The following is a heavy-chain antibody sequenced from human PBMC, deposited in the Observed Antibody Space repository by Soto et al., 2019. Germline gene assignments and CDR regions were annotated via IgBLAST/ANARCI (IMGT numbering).Heavy chain of an antibody. CDR3: YDLWWEH. Sequence: QVQLVESGGGVVQPGRSLRLSSAASGFTFSNYDMHWVRQAPGKGLEWVAVISSAGSTTYYADSVKGRFTLSRDNSKNTLYLQMNNLRVDDTAVYYCYDLWWEHWSQGTLVTVSS. J-gene: IGHJ4*02. V-gene: IGHV3-30-3*01. D-gene: IGHD3-3*01. CDR1: GFTFSNYD. CDR2: ISSAGSTT.